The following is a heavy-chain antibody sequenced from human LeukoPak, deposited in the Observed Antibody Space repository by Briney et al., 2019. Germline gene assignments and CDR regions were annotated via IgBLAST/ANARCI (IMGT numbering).Heavy chain of an antibody. Sequence: SETLSLTCTVSGASISSYYWGWVRQPPGKGPEWIGNIFYSGSTYYSPSLKSRVTISLDTSRNQFSLKLNSVTAADTAVYYCAKSNGYGLVDIWGQGTMVTVSS. J-gene: IGHJ3*02. D-gene: IGHD3-10*01. CDR2: IFYSGST. CDR1: GASISSYY. CDR3: AKSNGYGLVDI. V-gene: IGHV4-39*07.